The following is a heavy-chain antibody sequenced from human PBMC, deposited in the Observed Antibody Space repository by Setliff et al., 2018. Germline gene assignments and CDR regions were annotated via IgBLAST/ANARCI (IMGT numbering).Heavy chain of an antibody. CDR1: GYTFTTYA. CDR2: INTNTGNP. CDR3: ARGSRFGTIVYKGDYYMDV. Sequence: ASVKVSCKASGYTFTTYAIGWMRQAPGQGLEWMGWINTNTGNPVYAQGFTGRFVFSLDTSVSTAYLQISSLKAEDTAIYYCARGSRFGTIVYKGDYYMDVWGKGTTGTVSS. D-gene: IGHD3-10*01. J-gene: IGHJ6*03. V-gene: IGHV7-4-1*02.